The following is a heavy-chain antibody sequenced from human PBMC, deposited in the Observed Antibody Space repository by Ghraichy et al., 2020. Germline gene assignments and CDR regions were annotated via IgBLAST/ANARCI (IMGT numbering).Heavy chain of an antibody. CDR3: ARDLKGNGWYVDY. J-gene: IGHJ4*02. CDR2: IKQDGSEK. Sequence: GALRLSCAASGFTFGNYWMSWVRQAPGKGLEWVANIKQDGSEKYYVDSVKGRFTISRDNAKNSLYLQMNSLRAEDTAVYYCARDLKGNGWYVDYWGQGTLVTVSS. D-gene: IGHD6-19*01. V-gene: IGHV3-7*03. CDR1: GFTFGNYW.